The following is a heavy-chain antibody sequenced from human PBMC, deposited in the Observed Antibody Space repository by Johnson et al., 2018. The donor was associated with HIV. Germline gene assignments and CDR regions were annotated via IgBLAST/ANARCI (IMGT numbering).Heavy chain of an antibody. CDR2: IKQDGSEK. D-gene: IGHD1-26*01. CDR1: GFTFSSYW. CDR3: AKDLGDAVGTTHDAFDI. Sequence: MLLVESGGGLVQPGGSLRLSCAASGFTFSSYWMSWVRQAPGKGLEWVANIKQDGSEKYYVDSVKGRFTISRDNAKNSLYLQMNSLRAEDTAVYYCAKDLGDAVGTTHDAFDIWGQGTMVTVSS. J-gene: IGHJ3*02. V-gene: IGHV3-7*01.